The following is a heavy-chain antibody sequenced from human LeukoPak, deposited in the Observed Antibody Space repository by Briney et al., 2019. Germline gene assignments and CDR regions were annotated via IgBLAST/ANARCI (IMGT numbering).Heavy chain of an antibody. Sequence: ASVKVSCKASGYTFTGYYMHWVRQAPGQGLEWMGWINPNSGGTKCAQNFQGRVTMTRDTSISTAYMELSRLRSDATAVYYCARDSAVYDSSGYFLHAFDIWGQGTMVTVSS. CDR1: GYTFTGYY. CDR3: ARDSAVYDSSGYFLHAFDI. V-gene: IGHV1-2*02. CDR2: INPNSGGT. J-gene: IGHJ3*02. D-gene: IGHD3-22*01.